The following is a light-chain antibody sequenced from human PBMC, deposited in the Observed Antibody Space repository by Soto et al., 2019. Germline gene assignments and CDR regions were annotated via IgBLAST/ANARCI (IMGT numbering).Light chain of an antibody. Sequence: AIQMTQSPSSLSASVGDSVTITCRASQGIRNDLGWYQQKPGRAPKLLIYVASNLQSGVPSRFSGSGSGTDFTLTISSLQPEDVATYYCLQDYSYPLTFGGGTEVEIK. V-gene: IGKV1-6*01. CDR3: LQDYSYPLT. CDR2: VAS. CDR1: QGIRND. J-gene: IGKJ4*01.